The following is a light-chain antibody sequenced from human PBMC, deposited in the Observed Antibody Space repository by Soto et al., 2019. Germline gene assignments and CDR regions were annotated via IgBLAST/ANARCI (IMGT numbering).Light chain of an antibody. CDR3: MEGSHWPAAE. CDR1: QSLVYSDVNTY. J-gene: IGKJ1*01. CDR2: KVS. V-gene: IGKV2-30*01. Sequence: DVVMTQSPLSLPVTLGQPAAISCRSSQSLVYSDVNTYLNWFQQRPGQSPRRLIYKVSNRDCGVPHRFSGSGSGSDFTPNISRVEAEDVGVYYCMEGSHWPAAEFGQVTKVEIK.